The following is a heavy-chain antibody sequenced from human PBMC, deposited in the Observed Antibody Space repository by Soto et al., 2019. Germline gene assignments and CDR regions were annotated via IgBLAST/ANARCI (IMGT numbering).Heavy chain of an antibody. V-gene: IGHV3-30-3*01. CDR2: ISYDGSNK. CDR1: GFTFSSYA. D-gene: IGHD6-19*01. J-gene: IGHJ6*02. CDR3: ARSEWLVKDV. Sequence: PGGSLRLSCAASGFTFSSYAMHWVRQAPGKGLEWVAVISYDGSNKYYADSVKGRFTISRDNSKNTLYLQMNSLRAEDTAVYYWARSEWLVKDVWGQGTTVTVSS.